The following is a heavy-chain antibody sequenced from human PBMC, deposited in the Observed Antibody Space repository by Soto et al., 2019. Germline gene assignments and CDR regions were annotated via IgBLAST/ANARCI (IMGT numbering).Heavy chain of an antibody. J-gene: IGHJ6*02. CDR2: IYYSGST. Sequence: PSETLSLTCTVSGGSISSYYWSWIRQPPGKGLEWIGYIYYSGSTNYNPSLKSRVTISVDTSKNQFSLKLSSVTAADTAVYYCARLPSSGSYLYYYYYGMDVWGQGTTVTVSS. CDR3: ARLPSSGSYLYYYYYGMDV. D-gene: IGHD1-26*01. V-gene: IGHV4-59*08. CDR1: GGSISSYY.